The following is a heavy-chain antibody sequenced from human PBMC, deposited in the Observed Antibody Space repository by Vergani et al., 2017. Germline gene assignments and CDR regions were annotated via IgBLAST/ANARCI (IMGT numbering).Heavy chain of an antibody. CDR1: GFTFTSSA. CDR3: AADQTDGGKPRYWYFDL. Sequence: QMQLVQSGPEVKKPGTSVKVSCKASGFTFTSSAVQWVRQARGQRLEWIGWIVVGSGNTNYAQKFQERVTITRDMSTSTAYMELSSLRSEDTAVYYCAADQTDGGKPRYWYFDLWGRGTLVTVSS. CDR2: IVVGSGNT. D-gene: IGHD4-23*01. V-gene: IGHV1-58*01. J-gene: IGHJ2*01.